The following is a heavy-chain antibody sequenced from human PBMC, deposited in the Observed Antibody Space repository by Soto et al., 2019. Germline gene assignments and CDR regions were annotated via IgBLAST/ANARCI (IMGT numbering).Heavy chain of an antibody. CDR3: ARETVPYDYIWGSCRYMDY. Sequence: VKVSCKACDYTFTSYGISWVRQAPGQGLEWMGWISAYNGNTNYAQKLQGRVTMTTDTSTSTAYMELRSLRSDDTAVYYCARETVPYDYIWGSCRYMDYWGQGTLVTVSS. CDR1: DYTFTSYG. J-gene: IGHJ4*02. D-gene: IGHD3-16*02. CDR2: ISAYNGNT. V-gene: IGHV1-18*01.